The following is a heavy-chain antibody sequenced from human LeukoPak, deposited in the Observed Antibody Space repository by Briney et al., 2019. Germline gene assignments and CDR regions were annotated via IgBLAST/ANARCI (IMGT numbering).Heavy chain of an antibody. Sequence: SETLSLTCTVSGASISGHYLTWFRQPPGKGLEWIGYISHIGSTNYNPSLKSRVTISVDTSKNQFSLKLTAVTAADTAVYYCARDRTSINPLDMWAQGPMLTVSS. CDR1: GASISGHY. CDR3: ARDRTSINPLDM. J-gene: IGHJ3*02. D-gene: IGHD1-14*01. CDR2: ISHIGST. V-gene: IGHV4-59*11.